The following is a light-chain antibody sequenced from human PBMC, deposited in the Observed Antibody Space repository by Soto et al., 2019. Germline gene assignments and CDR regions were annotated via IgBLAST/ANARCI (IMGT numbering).Light chain of an antibody. Sequence: QSVLPQPPSVSGAPGQRVTISCTGSSSNIGTKNVHWYQHLPGAAPKVLIYANNNQPSGVPDRFSVSKSGTSASLAITGLQAEDEADYSCQSYDSNLNGIYVFGNGTKVTVL. CDR1: SSNIGTKN. V-gene: IGLV1-40*01. CDR2: ANN. CDR3: QSYDSNLNGIYV. J-gene: IGLJ1*01.